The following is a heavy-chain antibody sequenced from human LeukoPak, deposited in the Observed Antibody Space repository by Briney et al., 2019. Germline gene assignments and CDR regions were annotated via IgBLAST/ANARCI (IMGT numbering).Heavy chain of an antibody. CDR2: ISYDGGKK. D-gene: IGHD6-13*01. V-gene: IGHV3-30*04. Sequence: GGSLRLSCAAPGFMFSNHAVHWVRQAPGKGLEWVAVISYDGGKKYYADSVKGRIIISRDNSKKTLYLQMNSLRPEDTAVYYCARDPAAGTRDYYALDVWGQGTTVTVSS. CDR3: ARDPAAGTRDYYALDV. CDR1: GFMFSNHA. J-gene: IGHJ6*02.